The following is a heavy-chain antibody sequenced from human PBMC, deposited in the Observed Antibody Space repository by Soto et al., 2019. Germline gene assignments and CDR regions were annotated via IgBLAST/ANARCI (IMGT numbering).Heavy chain of an antibody. CDR3: ARQPRCTSTYCLGYDYYFHS. CDR1: GGTFSSYA. CDR2: IIPIFGTA. V-gene: IGHV1-69*13. J-gene: IGHJ4*02. D-gene: IGHD2-2*01. Sequence: ASVKVSCKASGGTFSSYAISWVRQAPGQGLEWMGGIIPIFGTANYAQKFQGRVTITADESTSTAYMELSSLRSEDTAVYFCARQPRCTSTYCLGYDYYFHSWGQGTLVTVSS.